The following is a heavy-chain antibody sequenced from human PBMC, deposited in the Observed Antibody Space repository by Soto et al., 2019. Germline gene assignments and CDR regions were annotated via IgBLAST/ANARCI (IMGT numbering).Heavy chain of an antibody. CDR1: GFTFSSYS. Sequence: GGSLRLSCAASGFTFSSYSMNWVRQAPGKGLEWVSSISSSSSYIYYADSVKGRFTISRDNAKNSLYLQMNSLRAEDTAVYYCARDQSLGDISWFDPWGQGTLVTVSS. D-gene: IGHD2-15*01. CDR2: ISSSSSYI. J-gene: IGHJ5*02. CDR3: ARDQSLGDISWFDP. V-gene: IGHV3-21*01.